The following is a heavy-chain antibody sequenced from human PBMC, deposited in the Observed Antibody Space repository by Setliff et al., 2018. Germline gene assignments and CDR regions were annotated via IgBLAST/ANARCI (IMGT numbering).Heavy chain of an antibody. J-gene: IGHJ5*02. CDR1: GGSVSSGYYY. CDR2: VYYTGRT. D-gene: IGHD3-10*01. Sequence: SETLSLTCNVSGGSVSSGYYYWDWIRQPPGKGLEWIGTVYYTGRTYYNPSLKSRVTIAVDAPDNHFSLKLRSVTAADTAVYYCARHKVIKKEFIRLTWFDPWGQGTPVTV. V-gene: IGHV4-39*01. CDR3: ARHKVIKKEFIRLTWFDP.